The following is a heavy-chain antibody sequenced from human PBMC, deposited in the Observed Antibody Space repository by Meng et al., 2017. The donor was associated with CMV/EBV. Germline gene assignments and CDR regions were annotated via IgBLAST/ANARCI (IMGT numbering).Heavy chain of an antibody. CDR1: GFTFGDYA. CDR2: IRSKAYGGTT. D-gene: IGHD2-2*01. CDR3: TRSVPAATQFDY. Sequence: GESLKISCTASGFTFGDYAMSSFRQAPGKGLEWVGFIRSKAYGGTTEYAASVKGRFTITRDDSKSIAYLQMNSLKTEDTAVYYCTRSVPAATQFDYWGQGTLVTVSS. J-gene: IGHJ4*02. V-gene: IGHV3-49*03.